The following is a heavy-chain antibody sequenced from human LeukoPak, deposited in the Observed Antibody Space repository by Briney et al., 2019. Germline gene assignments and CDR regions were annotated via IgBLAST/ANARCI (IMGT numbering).Heavy chain of an antibody. Sequence: PSETLSLTCTVSGYSISSGYYWGWIRQPPGKGLEWIGEINHSGSTNYNPSLKSRVTISVDRSKNQLSLKLSSVTAADTAVYHCARVTAGALDYWGQGTLVNVSS. J-gene: IGHJ4*02. V-gene: IGHV4-38-2*02. CDR2: INHSGST. CDR3: ARVTAGALDY. CDR1: GYSISSGYY. D-gene: IGHD1-26*01.